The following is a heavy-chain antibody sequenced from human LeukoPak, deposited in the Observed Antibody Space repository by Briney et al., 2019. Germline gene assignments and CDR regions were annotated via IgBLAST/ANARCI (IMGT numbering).Heavy chain of an antibody. CDR2: IYPGDSDT. D-gene: IGHD3-10*01. J-gene: IGHJ6*02. CDR3: ARNRAIYYYGSRVFVDYYGMDV. Sequence: GESLKISCKDSGYSFTSYWIGWVRQMPGKGLEWMGIIYPGDSDTRYSPSFQGQVTISADKSISTAYLQWSSLKASDTAMYYCARNRAIYYYGSRVFVDYYGMDVWGQGTTVTVSS. V-gene: IGHV5-51*01. CDR1: GYSFTSYW.